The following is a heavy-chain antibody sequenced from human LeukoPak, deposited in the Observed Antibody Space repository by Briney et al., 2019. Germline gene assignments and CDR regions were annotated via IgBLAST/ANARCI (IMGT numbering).Heavy chain of an antibody. CDR2: ISSNGGST. V-gene: IGHV3-64*01. CDR3: ARVVGYCSSTSCPPYYYYYYMDV. CDR1: GFTFSSYA. Sequence: PGGSLRLSCAASGFTFSSYAMHWVRQAPGKGLEYVSAISSNGGSTYYANSVKGRFTISRDNSKNTLYLQMGSLRAEDMAVYYCARVVGYCSSTSCPPYYYYYYMDVWGKGTTVTVSS. J-gene: IGHJ6*03. D-gene: IGHD2-2*01.